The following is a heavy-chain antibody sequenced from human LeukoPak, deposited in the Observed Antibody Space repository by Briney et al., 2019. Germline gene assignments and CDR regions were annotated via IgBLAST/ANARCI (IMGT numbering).Heavy chain of an antibody. Sequence: PGGSLRLSCAASGFTFSGFYMNWVRQAPGKGLEWVLTISGSTIYIYYADSVKGRFTISRDNAKNSLSLQMNSLRAEDTAVYYCARVRCSRGTCYLDYWGQGTLVTVSS. J-gene: IGHJ4*02. CDR1: GFTFSGFY. V-gene: IGHV3-21*06. CDR3: ARVRCSRGTCYLDY. D-gene: IGHD2-15*01. CDR2: ISGSTIYI.